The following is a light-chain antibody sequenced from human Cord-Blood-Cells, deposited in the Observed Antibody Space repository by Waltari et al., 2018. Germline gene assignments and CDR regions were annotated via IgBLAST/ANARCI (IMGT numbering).Light chain of an antibody. V-gene: IGKV1-39*01. CDR1: QSISSY. Sequence: DIQMTQSPSSLSASVGDRVTIPCRASQSISSYLNWYQQKPGKAPKLLIYAASSLQSGVPSRFSGSGSGTEFTLAISSLQPEDFATYYCQQSYSTPFTFGPGTKVDI. CDR3: QQSYSTPFT. J-gene: IGKJ3*01. CDR2: AAS.